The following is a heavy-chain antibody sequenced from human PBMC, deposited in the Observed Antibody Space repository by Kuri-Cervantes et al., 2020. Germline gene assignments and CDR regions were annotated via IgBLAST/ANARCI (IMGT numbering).Heavy chain of an antibody. D-gene: IGHD6-13*01. J-gene: IGHJ5*02. V-gene: IGHV1-69*13. CDR1: GGTFSSYA. Sequence: SVKVSCKASGGTFSSYAISWVRQAPGQGLEWMGGIIPIFGTANYAQKFQGRVTITADESTSTAYMELSSLRSEDTAVYYCARVFDSSSWVGPYNWFDPWGQGTLVTVSS. CDR3: ARVFDSSSWVGPYNWFDP. CDR2: IIPIFGTA.